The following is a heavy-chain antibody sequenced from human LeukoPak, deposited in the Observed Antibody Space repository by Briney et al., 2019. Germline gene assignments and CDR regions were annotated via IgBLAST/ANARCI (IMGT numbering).Heavy chain of an antibody. V-gene: IGHV1-69*05. CDR2: IIPIFGTA. Sequence: ASVKVSCKASGGTFSSYAISWVRQAPGQGLEWMGRIIPIFGTANYAQKFQGRVTITTDESTSTAYMELGSLRSEDTAVYYCARDGSSSWYGVVMDVWGKGTTVTVSS. J-gene: IGHJ6*03. CDR1: GGTFSSYA. CDR3: ARDGSSSWYGVVMDV. D-gene: IGHD6-13*01.